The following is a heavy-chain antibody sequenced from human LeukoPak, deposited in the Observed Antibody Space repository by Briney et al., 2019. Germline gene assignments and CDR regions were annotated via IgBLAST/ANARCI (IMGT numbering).Heavy chain of an antibody. CDR2: INPDGNKK. CDR1: GFTFGDYA. Sequence: GSLRLSCTASGFTFGDYAMSWFRQAPGEGLEWVASINPDGNKKYSADSVKGRFTISRDNAENSLYLQMNSLRVEDTAFYYCARDLAYSRLDYWGQGMLVTVSS. D-gene: IGHD5-18*01. J-gene: IGHJ4*02. CDR3: ARDLAYSRLDY. V-gene: IGHV3-7*01.